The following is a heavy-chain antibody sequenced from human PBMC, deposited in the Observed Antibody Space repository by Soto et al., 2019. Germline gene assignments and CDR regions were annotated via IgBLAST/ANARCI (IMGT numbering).Heavy chain of an antibody. Sequence: SVKVSCKASGGTFSSYAISWVRQAPGQGLEWMGGIIPIFGTANYAQKFQGRDTITADESTSTAYMELSSLRSEDTAVYYCARPQRYCSSTSCYKYYFDYWGQGTLVPVSS. CDR1: GGTFSSYA. D-gene: IGHD2-2*02. CDR2: IIPIFGTA. V-gene: IGHV1-69*13. J-gene: IGHJ4*02. CDR3: ARPQRYCSSTSCYKYYFDY.